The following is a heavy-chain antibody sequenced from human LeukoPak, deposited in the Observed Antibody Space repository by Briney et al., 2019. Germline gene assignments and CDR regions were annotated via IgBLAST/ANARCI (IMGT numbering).Heavy chain of an antibody. CDR2: ISYDGSNK. V-gene: IGHV3-30*03. Sequence: GRSLRLSCAASGFTFSSYGMHWVRQAPGKGLEWVAVISYDGSNKYYADSVKGRFTISRDNSKNTLYLQMNSLRAEDTAVYYCARAIYDSSGYYQALDYWGQGTLVTVSS. CDR1: GFTFSSYG. CDR3: ARAIYDSSGYYQALDY. D-gene: IGHD3-22*01. J-gene: IGHJ4*02.